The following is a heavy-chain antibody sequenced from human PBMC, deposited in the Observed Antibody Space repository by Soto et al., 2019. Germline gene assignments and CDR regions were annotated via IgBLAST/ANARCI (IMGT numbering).Heavy chain of an antibody. Sequence: SSETLSLTCAVYGGSFSGYYWSWIRQPPGKGLEWIGEINHSGSTNYNPSLKSRVTISVDTSKNQFSLKLSSVTAADTAVYYCARARITIFGVVIGHYYYYYGMDVWGQGTTVTVSS. J-gene: IGHJ6*02. V-gene: IGHV4-34*01. D-gene: IGHD3-3*01. CDR1: GGSFSGYY. CDR3: ARARITIFGVVIGHYYYYYGMDV. CDR2: INHSGST.